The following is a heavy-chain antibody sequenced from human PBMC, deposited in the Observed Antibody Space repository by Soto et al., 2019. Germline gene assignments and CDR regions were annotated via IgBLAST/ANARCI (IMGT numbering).Heavy chain of an antibody. CDR3: ARLTSSGWYVGAWFDP. CDR2: IIPIFGTA. Sequence: QVQLVQSGAEVKKPGSSVKVSCKASGGTFSSYAISWVRQAPGQGLEWMGGIIPIFGTANYAQKFQGRVTITADESTSTAYMELSSLRSEDTAVYYCARLTSSGWYVGAWFDPWGQGTLVTVSS. D-gene: IGHD6-19*01. CDR1: GGTFSSYA. V-gene: IGHV1-69*01. J-gene: IGHJ5*02.